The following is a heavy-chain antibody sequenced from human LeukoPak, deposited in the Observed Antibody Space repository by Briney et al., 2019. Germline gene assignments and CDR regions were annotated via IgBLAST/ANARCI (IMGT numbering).Heavy chain of an antibody. V-gene: IGHV1-18*01. Sequence: GASVKVSCKASGYTFTSYGISWVRQAPGQGLEWMGWISAYNGNTNYAQKLQGRVTMTTDTSTSTAYMELRSLRSDDTAVYYCARAMGGYSYGLYYYYGTDVWGQGTTVTVSS. CDR1: GYTFTSYG. J-gene: IGHJ6*02. CDR3: ARAMGGYSYGLYYYYGTDV. D-gene: IGHD5-18*01. CDR2: ISAYNGNT.